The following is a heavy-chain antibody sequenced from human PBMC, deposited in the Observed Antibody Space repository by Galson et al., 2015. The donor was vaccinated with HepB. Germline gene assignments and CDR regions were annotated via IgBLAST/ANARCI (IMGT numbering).Heavy chain of an antibody. CDR3: ARALTYYYDSSGYYLDY. CDR1: GFTFSDYY. CDR2: ISSSGSTI. V-gene: IGHV3-11*01. Sequence: SLRLSCAASGFTFSDYYMSWIRQAPGTGLEWVSYISSSGSTIYYADSVKGRFTISRDNAKNSLYLQMNSLRAEDTDVYYCARALTYYYDSSGYYLDYWGQGTLVTVSS. D-gene: IGHD3-22*01. J-gene: IGHJ4*02.